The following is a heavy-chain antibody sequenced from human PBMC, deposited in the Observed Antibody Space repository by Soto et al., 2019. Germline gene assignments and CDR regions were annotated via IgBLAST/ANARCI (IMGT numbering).Heavy chain of an antibody. J-gene: IGHJ4*02. V-gene: IGHV1-18*01. CDR1: GYTFASYA. Sequence: QVQLVQSGAEVKKPGASVKVSCKASGYTFASYAISWMRQAPGQGLEWMGWISAYNGNTNYAQNLQCRVTMTTDTSTSTAYMEQRSLGSDDTALYYCARDRPPPDYWGQGTLVTVSS. CDR3: ARDRPPPDY. CDR2: ISAYNGNT.